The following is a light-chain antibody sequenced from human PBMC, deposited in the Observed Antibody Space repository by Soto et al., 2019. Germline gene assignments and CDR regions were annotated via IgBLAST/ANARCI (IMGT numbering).Light chain of an antibody. J-gene: IGKJ1*01. CDR2: KAS. CDR3: QQYNSYWT. V-gene: IGKV1-5*03. CDR1: QSIGSW. Sequence: DIQMTQSPSTQSASVGDRVTITCRASQSIGSWLAWYQQKPGKAPKLLIYKASSLESGVPSRFSGSGSGTEFTLTISSLQPDDFATYYCQQYNSYWTFGQGTKVDVK.